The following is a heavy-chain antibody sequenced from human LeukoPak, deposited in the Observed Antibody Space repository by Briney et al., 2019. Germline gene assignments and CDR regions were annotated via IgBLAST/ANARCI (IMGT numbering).Heavy chain of an antibody. CDR1: GYTFTSYE. J-gene: IGHJ6*02. CDR3: ARDVYYDILTGYRPYYYYYYGMDV. V-gene: IGHV1-3*01. D-gene: IGHD3-9*01. CDR2: INAGNGNT. Sequence: ASVKVSCKTSGYTFTSYEIHWVRQAPGQRLEWMGWINAGNGNTKYSQKFQGRVTITRDTSASTAYMELSSLRSEDTAVYYCARDVYYDILTGYRPYYYYYYGMDVWGQGTTVTVSS.